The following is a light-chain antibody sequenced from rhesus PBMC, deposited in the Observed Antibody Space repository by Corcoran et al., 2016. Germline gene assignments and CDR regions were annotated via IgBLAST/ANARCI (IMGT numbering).Light chain of an antibody. Sequence: QAALTQPRSVSESPGQSFTISCTGTSSDIGGYKYVSWYQQHPGTAPKLIIYEVSERPSGVSDRFSGSKSGNTASLTISGLQAEDEGDYYCSSYAGSDTFVFGSGTKLTVL. J-gene: IGLJ6*01. V-gene: IGLV2-32*02. CDR2: EVS. CDR3: SSYAGSDTFV. CDR1: SSDIGGYKY.